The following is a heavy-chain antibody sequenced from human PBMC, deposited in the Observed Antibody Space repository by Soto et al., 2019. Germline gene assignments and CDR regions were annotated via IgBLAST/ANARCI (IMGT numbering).Heavy chain of an antibody. D-gene: IGHD5-12*01. CDR1: GFTFHSYS. CDR3: ARDYHSGYDYYYYYYYMDV. Sequence: GGSLRLSCAAPGFTFHSYSMKWVRPAPWEGVGWVSYISSSSSTIYYADSVKGRFTISRDNAKNSPYLQMNSLRAEDTAVYYCARDYHSGYDYYYYYYYMDVWGKGTTVTVSS. V-gene: IGHV3-48*01. J-gene: IGHJ6*03. CDR2: ISSSSSTI.